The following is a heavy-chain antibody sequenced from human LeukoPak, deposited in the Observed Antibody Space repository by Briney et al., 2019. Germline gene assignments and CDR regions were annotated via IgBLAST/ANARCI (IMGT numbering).Heavy chain of an antibody. V-gene: IGHV3-30-3*01. CDR3: ARALLWFGELLGY. CDR1: GFTFSSYA. Sequence: PGGSLRLSCAASGFTFSSYAMHWVRQAPGKGLEWVAVISYDGSNKYYADSVKGRFTISRDNSKNTLYLQMNSLRAEDTAVYYCARALLWFGELLGYWGQGTLVTVSS. CDR2: ISYDGSNK. D-gene: IGHD3-10*01. J-gene: IGHJ4*02.